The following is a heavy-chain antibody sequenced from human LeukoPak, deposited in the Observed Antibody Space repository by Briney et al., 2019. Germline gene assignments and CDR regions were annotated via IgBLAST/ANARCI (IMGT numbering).Heavy chain of an antibody. CDR2: IYYSGST. Sequence: SGTLSLTCTVSGGSISGYYWSWIRQSPGKGLEWIGYIYYSGSTNYNPSLKSRVTMSVDTSKNHFSLKVSSVTAADTAVYYCARAVVVAATVKWFDPWGQGTLVTVSS. D-gene: IGHD2-15*01. J-gene: IGHJ5*02. CDR3: ARAVVVAATVKWFDP. CDR1: GGSISGYY. V-gene: IGHV4-59*01.